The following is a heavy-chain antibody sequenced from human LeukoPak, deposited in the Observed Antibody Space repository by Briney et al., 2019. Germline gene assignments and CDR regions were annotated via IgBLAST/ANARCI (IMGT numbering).Heavy chain of an antibody. Sequence: ASVKVSCKASGYTFTSYGISLVRQAPGQGLEWMGWICAYNGNTNYAQKLQGRVTMTTDTSTSTAYMELRSLRSDDTAVYYCAIEGPYGSGSAYYFDYWGQGTLVTVSS. V-gene: IGHV1-18*01. J-gene: IGHJ4*02. D-gene: IGHD3-10*01. CDR1: GYTFTSYG. CDR2: ICAYNGNT. CDR3: AIEGPYGSGSAYYFDY.